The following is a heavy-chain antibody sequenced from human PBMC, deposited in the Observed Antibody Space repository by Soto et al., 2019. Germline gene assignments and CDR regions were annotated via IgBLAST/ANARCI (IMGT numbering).Heavy chain of an antibody. CDR2: ISAYNGNT. CDR3: ASTSRSGSYYKDSGDFDY. J-gene: IGHJ4*02. V-gene: IGHV1-18*01. CDR1: GYTFTSYG. D-gene: IGHD3-10*01. Sequence: GASVKVSCKASGYTFTSYGISWVRQAPGQGLEWMGWISAYNGNTNYAQKLQGRVTMTTDTSTSTAYMELRSLRSDDTAVYYCASTSRSGSYYKDSGDFDYWGQGTLVTVSS.